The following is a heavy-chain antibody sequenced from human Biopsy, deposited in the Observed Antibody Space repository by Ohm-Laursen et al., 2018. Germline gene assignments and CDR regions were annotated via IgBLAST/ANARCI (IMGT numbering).Heavy chain of an antibody. J-gene: IGHJ2*01. D-gene: IGHD3-22*01. CDR2: VYYTGST. V-gene: IGHV4-59*01. CDR1: GDSISSYY. Sequence: SDTLSLTCIVSGDSISSYYWSWIRQPPGKGLQWIGYVYYTGSTVYNPSLQSRVTISVDTSKNHFSLRLRSVTPADTAIYYCARDRGYYSDRTVPGYFDLWGRGTLVTVSS. CDR3: ARDRGYYSDRTVPGYFDL.